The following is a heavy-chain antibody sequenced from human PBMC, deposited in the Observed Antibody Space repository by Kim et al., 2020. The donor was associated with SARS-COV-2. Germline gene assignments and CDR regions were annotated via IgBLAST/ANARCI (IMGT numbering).Heavy chain of an antibody. CDR3: AGAGGYYDFWSGSWFDP. CDR2: INPSGGST. Sequence: ASVKVSCKASGYTFTSYYMHWVRQAPGQGLEWMGIINPSGGSTSYAQKFQGRVTMTRDTSTSTVYMELSSLRSEDTAVYYCAGAGGYYDFWSGSWFDPWGQGTLVTVSS. CDR1: GYTFTSYY. D-gene: IGHD3-3*01. J-gene: IGHJ5*02. V-gene: IGHV1-46*01.